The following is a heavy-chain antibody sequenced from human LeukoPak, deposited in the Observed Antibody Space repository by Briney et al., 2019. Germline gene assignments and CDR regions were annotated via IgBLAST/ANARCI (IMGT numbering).Heavy chain of an antibody. D-gene: IGHD3-10*01. CDR2: IKQDGGEK. Sequence: GGSLRLSCAASGFNFRSYWMTWVRQSPGKGLEWVANIKQDGGEKYYVDSVKGRFTISRDNAKNTLYLQMNNLRVEDTAVYYCARDLSFGAPYNWFDPWGQGTLVTVSS. J-gene: IGHJ5*02. CDR1: GFNFRSYW. V-gene: IGHV3-7*01. CDR3: ARDLSFGAPYNWFDP.